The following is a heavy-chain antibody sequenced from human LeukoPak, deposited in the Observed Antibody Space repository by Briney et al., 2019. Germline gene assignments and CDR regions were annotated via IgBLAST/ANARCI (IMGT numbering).Heavy chain of an antibody. CDR2: IYHSGST. V-gene: IGHV4-4*02. J-gene: IGHJ4*02. D-gene: IGHD6-19*01. Sequence: PSETLSLTCAVPGGSISSSNWWSWVRRPPGKGLEWIGEIYHSGSTNYNPSLKSRVTISVDKSKNQFSLKLSSVTAADTAVYYCARVTRYSSGWYYFDYWGQGTLVTVSS. CDR3: ARVTRYSSGWYYFDY. CDR1: GGSISSSNW.